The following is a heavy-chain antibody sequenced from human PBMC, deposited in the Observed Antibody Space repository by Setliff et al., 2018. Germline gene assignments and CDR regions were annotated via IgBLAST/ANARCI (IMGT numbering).Heavy chain of an antibody. J-gene: IGHJ6*03. CDR3: ASNALPHYDYSNYEGLYDYYYYMDV. CDR1: GGSISSGSYY. Sequence: PSETLSLTCTVSGGSISSGSYYWSWIRQPAGKGLEWIGHIYTSGSTNYNPSLNSRVTISVDTSKNQFSLKLSSVTAADTAVYYCASNALPHYDYSNYEGLYDYYYYMDVWGKGTTVTVSS. CDR2: IYTSGST. V-gene: IGHV4-61*09. D-gene: IGHD4-4*01.